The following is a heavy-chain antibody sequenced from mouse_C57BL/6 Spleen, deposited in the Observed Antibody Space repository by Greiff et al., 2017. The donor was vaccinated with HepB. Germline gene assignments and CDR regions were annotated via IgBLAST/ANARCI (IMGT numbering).Heavy chain of an antibody. CDR1: GYAFSSSW. Sequence: VKLQESGPELVKPGASVKISCKASGYAFSSSWMNWVKQRPGKGLEWIGRIYPGDGDTNYNGKFKGKATLTADKSSSTAYMQLSSLTSEDSAVYFCARKAKLTGTFDYWGQGTTLTVSS. V-gene: IGHV1-82*01. D-gene: IGHD4-1*01. CDR2: IYPGDGDT. CDR3: ARKAKLTGTFDY. J-gene: IGHJ2*01.